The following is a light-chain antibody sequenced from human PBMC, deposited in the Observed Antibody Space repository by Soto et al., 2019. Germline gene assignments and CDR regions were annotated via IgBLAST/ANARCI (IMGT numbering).Light chain of an antibody. Sequence: QSVLTQPRSVSGSPGQSVTISCTGTSSDFTDYNYVSWYQEHPGKAPKLMIYDVTKRPSGVPDRFSGSKSGNTASLTISGLQAEDEADYYCCSYVGNVNWVFGGGTKLTVL. V-gene: IGLV2-11*01. CDR1: SSDFTDYNY. CDR2: DVT. J-gene: IGLJ3*02. CDR3: CSYVGNVNWV.